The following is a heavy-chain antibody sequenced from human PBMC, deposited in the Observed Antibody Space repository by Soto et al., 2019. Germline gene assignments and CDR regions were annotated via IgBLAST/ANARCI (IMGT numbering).Heavy chain of an antibody. CDR2: ISWNSGSI. D-gene: IGHD1-26*01. Sequence: PGGSLRLSCAASGFTFDDYAMHWVRQAPGKGLEWVSGISWNSGSIGYADSVKGRFTISRDNAKNSLFLKLNGLRAEDTAFFFCAKDMGPFRIVGATTHFDYWGQGTLVTVS. V-gene: IGHV3-9*01. J-gene: IGHJ4*02. CDR1: GFTFDDYA. CDR3: AKDMGPFRIVGATTHFDY.